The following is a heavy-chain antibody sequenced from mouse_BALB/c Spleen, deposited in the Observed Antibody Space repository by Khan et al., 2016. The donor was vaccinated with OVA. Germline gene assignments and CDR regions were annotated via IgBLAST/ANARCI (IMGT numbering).Heavy chain of an antibody. V-gene: IGHV5-9-4*01. Sequence: EVQLVESGGGLVKPGGSLKLSCAASGFTFSSYAMSWVRQSPEKRLEWVAEISSGGSYTYYPDTVTGRFTISRDNAKNTLYLEMSSLRSEDTAMYYCARAYGNYGAVDYWGQGTSVTVSS. CDR3: ARAYGNYGAVDY. J-gene: IGHJ4*01. CDR1: GFTFSSYA. D-gene: IGHD2-1*01. CDR2: ISSGGSYT.